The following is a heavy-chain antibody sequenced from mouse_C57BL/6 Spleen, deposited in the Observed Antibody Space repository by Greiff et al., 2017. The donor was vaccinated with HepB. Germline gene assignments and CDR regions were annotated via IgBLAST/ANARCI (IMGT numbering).Heavy chain of an antibody. D-gene: IGHD1-1*02. CDR1: GYTFTSYW. J-gene: IGHJ4*01. CDR2: IHPNSGST. CDR3: ARRTLYYYAMDY. V-gene: IGHV1-64*01. Sequence: QVQLQQPGAELVKPGASVKLSCKASGYTFTSYWMHWVKQRPGQGLEWIGMIHPNSGSTNYNEKFKSKATLTVDKSSSTAYMQLSSLTSEDSAVYYCARRTLYYYAMDYWGQGTSVTVSS.